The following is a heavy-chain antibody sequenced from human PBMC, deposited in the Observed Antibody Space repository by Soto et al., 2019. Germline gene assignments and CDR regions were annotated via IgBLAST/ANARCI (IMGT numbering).Heavy chain of an antibody. V-gene: IGHV3-23*01. CDR1: GFTFSNYA. Sequence: EVHLLESGGGLVQPGGSLRLSCATSGFTFSNYAMKWIRQAPGKGLEWVSTIGGSGSATYYADSVKGRFTISRDNSGNTLYLQMNTLRAEDTAVYYCAKARILTGSYPPRDFDYWGQGTLVTVSS. J-gene: IGHJ4*02. D-gene: IGHD3-9*01. CDR3: AKARILTGSYPPRDFDY. CDR2: IGGSGSAT.